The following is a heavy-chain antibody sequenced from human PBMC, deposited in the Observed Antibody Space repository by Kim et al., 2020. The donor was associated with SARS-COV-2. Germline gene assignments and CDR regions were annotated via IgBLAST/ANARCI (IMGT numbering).Heavy chain of an antibody. J-gene: IGHJ4*02. CDR2: IYYSGGT. V-gene: IGHV4-59*01. D-gene: IGHD6-19*01. Sequence: SETLSLTCSVSGDSISSYYWSWIRQSPGKGLEWIGYIYYSGGTNCNLSLKSRVTISLDTSKNRVSLKLTSVTAADTAIYYCARLSGPTFSYFDFWGQGALVTVSS. CDR3: ARLSGPTFSYFDF. CDR1: GDSISSYY.